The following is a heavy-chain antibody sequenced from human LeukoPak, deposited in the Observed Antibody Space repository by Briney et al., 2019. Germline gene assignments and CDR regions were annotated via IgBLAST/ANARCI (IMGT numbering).Heavy chain of an antibody. CDR1: GDSVSSNSAA. CDR3: ARRPGSGSYRNFDC. V-gene: IGHV6-1*01. CDR2: TYYRSKWYN. Sequence: SQTLSLTCAISGDSVSSNSAAWNWIRQSPSRGLEWLGRTYYRSKWYNDYAVSVKSRITINPDTSKNQFSLKLTSLTAADTAVYYCARRPGSGSYRNFDCWGQGVLVTVSS. J-gene: IGHJ4*02. D-gene: IGHD3-10*01.